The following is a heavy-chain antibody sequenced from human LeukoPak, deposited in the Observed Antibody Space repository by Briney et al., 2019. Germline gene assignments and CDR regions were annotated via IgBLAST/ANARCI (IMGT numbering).Heavy chain of an antibody. V-gene: IGHV3-23*01. CDR2: IFGNGRTT. J-gene: IGHJ4*02. D-gene: IGHD1-1*01. CDR1: GFTFSSYA. CDR3: ARGRYDWNDVGYFDY. Sequence: SGGSLRLSCAASGFTFSSYAMSWVRQAPGKGLEWVSAIFGNGRTTYSADSVKGRFAISRDNSKNTLYLQMNSLRAEDTAVYYCARGRYDWNDVGYFDYWGQGTLVSVSS.